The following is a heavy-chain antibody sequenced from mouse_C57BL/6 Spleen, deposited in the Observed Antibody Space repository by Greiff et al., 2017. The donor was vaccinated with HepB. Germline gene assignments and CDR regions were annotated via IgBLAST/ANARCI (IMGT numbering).Heavy chain of an antibody. V-gene: IGHV5-6*02. CDR3: TRQEITTTGYYAMDY. CDR1: GFTFSSYG. CDR2: ISSGGSYT. Sequence: EVKLVESGGDLVKPGGSLKLSCAASGFTFSSYGMSWVRQTPDKRLEWVATISSGGSYTYYPDSVKGRFTISRDNAKNTLYLQMSSLKSEDTAMYYCTRQEITTTGYYAMDYWGQGTSVTVSS. D-gene: IGHD2-4*01. J-gene: IGHJ4*01.